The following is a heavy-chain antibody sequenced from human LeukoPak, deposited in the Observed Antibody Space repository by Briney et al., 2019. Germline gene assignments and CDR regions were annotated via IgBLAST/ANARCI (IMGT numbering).Heavy chain of an antibody. CDR2: ISGSGGST. CDR3: AKAHARSGYYYRYFDY. D-gene: IGHD3-22*01. CDR1: GFTFSSYA. Sequence: GGSLRLSCAASGFTFSSYAMSWVRQAPGKGLEWVSAISGSGGSTYYADSVKGRFTISRDNSKNTLYLQMNSLRAEDTAVYYCAKAHARSGYYYRYFDYWGQGTLVTVSS. V-gene: IGHV3-23*01. J-gene: IGHJ4*02.